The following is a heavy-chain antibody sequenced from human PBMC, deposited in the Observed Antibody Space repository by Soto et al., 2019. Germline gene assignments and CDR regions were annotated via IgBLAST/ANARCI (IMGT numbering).Heavy chain of an antibody. V-gene: IGHV4-34*01. CDR3: ARESHDILTGPPWVWYFDL. D-gene: IGHD3-9*01. CDR2: INDRGSL. Sequence: QVQLQQWGAGPLRPLETLSLTCGVSGGSFSGYYWAWIRQSPGKGLAWIGEINDRGSLNYHPSLKSRVSISVDTSKNHYSLNLRSVTAADTAVYYCARESHDILTGPPWVWYFDLWGRGTLVTVSS. CDR1: GGSFSGYY. J-gene: IGHJ2*01.